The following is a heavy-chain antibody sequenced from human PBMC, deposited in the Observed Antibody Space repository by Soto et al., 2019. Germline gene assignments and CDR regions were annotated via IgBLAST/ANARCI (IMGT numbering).Heavy chain of an antibody. V-gene: IGHV1-8*02. CDR1: GYTFTSYD. Sequence: QVQLVQSGAVVRKPGASVKVSCTASGYTFTSYDLNWVRQTTGQGLEWMGWMNPNTGSTGFAQKFQGRLTMTRDTSKSTAYMELRSLSSEDTALYYCARASRTSSVYYFYYGMDVSGPGTAVDVSS. CDR3: ARASRTSSVYYFYYGMDV. D-gene: IGHD6-6*01. J-gene: IGHJ6*02. CDR2: MNPNTGST.